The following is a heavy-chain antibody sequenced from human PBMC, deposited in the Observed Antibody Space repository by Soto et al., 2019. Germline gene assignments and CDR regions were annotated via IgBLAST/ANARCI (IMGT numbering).Heavy chain of an antibody. CDR2: ISTSGSTL. V-gene: IGHV3-11*01. Sequence: QVQLVESGGGLVKPGGSLRLSCAASGFSFSDYYMSWIRQAPGKGLEWISYISTSGSTLFYADSVKGRFTISRDNARNSLYMHISSLRAEDTAVYYCVRISVRPRAIRTAPGRWYFDLWGRGALATVSS. J-gene: IGHJ2*01. CDR1: GFSFSDYY. CDR3: VRISVRPRAIRTAPGRWYFDL. D-gene: IGHD1-1*01.